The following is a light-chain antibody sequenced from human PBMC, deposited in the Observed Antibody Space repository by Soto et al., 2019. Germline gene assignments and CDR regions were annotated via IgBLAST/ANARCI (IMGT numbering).Light chain of an antibody. V-gene: IGKV1-39*01. CDR3: QQSYSTPTWT. CDR2: AAS. CDR1: QSITNY. Sequence: DIQMTQCPSYLAPSVGDSVTLTCRASQSITNYLNWYQHKPGQAPNLLLYAASTLQAGVPSRFRGSGSGTDFTLTISSLQPQDLSTYYCQQSYSTPTWTFGQGTKVDI. J-gene: IGKJ1*01.